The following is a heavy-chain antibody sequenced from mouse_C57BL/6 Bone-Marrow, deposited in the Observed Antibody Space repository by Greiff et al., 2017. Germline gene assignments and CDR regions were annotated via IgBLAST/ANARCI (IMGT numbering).Heavy chain of an antibody. D-gene: IGHD4-1*01. V-gene: IGHV1-82*01. J-gene: IGHJ3*01. Sequence: QVQLKQSGPELVKPGASVKISCKASGYAFSSSWMNWVKQRPGKGLEWIGRIYPGDGDTNYNGKFKGKATLPADKSSITAYMQLSSRTSEDSAVYFCASEGLTGPWFAYWGQGTLVTVSA. CDR3: ASEGLTGPWFAY. CDR2: IYPGDGDT. CDR1: GYAFSSSW.